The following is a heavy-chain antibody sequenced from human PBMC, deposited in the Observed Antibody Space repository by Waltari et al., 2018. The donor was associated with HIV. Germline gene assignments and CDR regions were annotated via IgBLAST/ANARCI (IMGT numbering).Heavy chain of an antibody. J-gene: IGHJ4*02. CDR1: GGSFSGYY. Sequence: QVQLQQWGAGLLKPSETLSLTCAVYGGSFSGYYWSWIRQPPGKGLEWIGEINHSGSTNYNPSLKSRVTISVDTSKNQFSLKLSSVTAADTAVYYCASGDYYDSSGYRDYWGQGTLVTVSS. CDR3: ASGDYYDSSGYRDY. D-gene: IGHD3-22*01. CDR2: INHSGST. V-gene: IGHV4-34*01.